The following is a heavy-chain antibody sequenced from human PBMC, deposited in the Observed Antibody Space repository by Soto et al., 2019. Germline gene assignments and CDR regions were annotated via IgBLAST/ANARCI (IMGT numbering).Heavy chain of an antibody. CDR3: ASYGRGTYYYGYYFHH. Sequence: PSETLSLTCAVYGGSFSDYYWTSIRQPPGKGLEWIGEIHHSGSTNYNPSLKSRVTISLDTSKNQFSLKLSSVTAADAAVYYCASYGRGTYYYGYYFHHWGQGTPVTVSS. CDR1: GGSFSDYY. J-gene: IGHJ4*02. V-gene: IGHV4-34*01. CDR2: IHHSGST. D-gene: IGHD3-10*01.